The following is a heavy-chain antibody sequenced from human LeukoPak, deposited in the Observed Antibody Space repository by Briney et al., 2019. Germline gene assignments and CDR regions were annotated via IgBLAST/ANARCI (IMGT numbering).Heavy chain of an antibody. CDR2: IKEDGSEK. V-gene: IGHV3-7*01. CDR1: GFTFSSYW. Sequence: GGSLRLSCAASGFTFSSYWMNWVRQAPGKGLEWVATIKEDGSEKYYVDSVEGRFTISRDNAKNSLYLQLNSMRAEDTAVYYCGRRGSYLDYWGQETLVTASS. CDR3: GRRGSYLDY. D-gene: IGHD1-26*01. J-gene: IGHJ4*02.